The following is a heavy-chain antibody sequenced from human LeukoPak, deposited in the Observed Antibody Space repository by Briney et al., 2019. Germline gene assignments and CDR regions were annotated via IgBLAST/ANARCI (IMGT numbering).Heavy chain of an antibody. CDR2: INSDGSRT. J-gene: IGHJ3*02. D-gene: IGHD6-25*01. CDR3: ARVGARLGAFDI. CDR1: GLTLSMYW. Sequence: RGSLSLSCAASGLTLSMYWTHAVRPAPQRGVVRVSRINSDGSRTSYADSVKGRFTISRDNAKNTLYLQMNSLRAEDTAVYYCARVGARLGAFDIWGQGTMVTVSS. V-gene: IGHV3-74*01.